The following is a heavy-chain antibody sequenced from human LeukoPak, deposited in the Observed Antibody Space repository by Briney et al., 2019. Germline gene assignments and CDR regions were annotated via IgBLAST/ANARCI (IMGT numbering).Heavy chain of an antibody. J-gene: IGHJ3*02. CDR1: GFTFSSYE. V-gene: IGHV3-48*03. CDR2: ISSSGSTI. CDR3: ARFGYRGAIDI. D-gene: IGHD6-25*01. Sequence: GGSLRLSCAASGFTFSSYEMNWVRQAPGKGLEWVSYISSSGSTIYYADSVKGRFTISRDNAKNSLSLQMNSLRVEDTAIFYCARFGYRGAIDIWGQGTMVTVS.